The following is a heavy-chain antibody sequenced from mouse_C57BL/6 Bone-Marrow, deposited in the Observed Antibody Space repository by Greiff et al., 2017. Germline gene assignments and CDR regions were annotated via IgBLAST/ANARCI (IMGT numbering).Heavy chain of an antibody. CDR3: ARSAYSNGFAY. J-gene: IGHJ3*01. Sequence: QLKESGPELVKPGASVKMSCKASGYTFTDYNMHWVKQSHGKSLEWIGYINPNNGGTSYNQKFKGKATLTVNKSSSTAYMELRSLTSEDSAVYYCARSAYSNGFAYWGQGTLVTVSA. CDR2: INPNNGGT. CDR1: GYTFTDYN. D-gene: IGHD2-5*01. V-gene: IGHV1-22*01.